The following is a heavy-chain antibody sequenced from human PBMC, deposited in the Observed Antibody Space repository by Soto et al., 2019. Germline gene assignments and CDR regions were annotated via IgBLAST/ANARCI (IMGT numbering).Heavy chain of an antibody. J-gene: IGHJ4*02. Sequence: QVQLQQWGAGLLKPSETLSLTCAVYGGSFSGYYWSWIRQPPGKGLEWIGEINHSGSTNYNPSLKGRTTISVDTSKNQFSMKHNTGPAADKAVYYCGKDAPRYCSGGSCYSGRDDWGQGTLVTVSS. CDR1: GGSFSGYY. CDR2: INHSGST. V-gene: IGHV4-34*01. D-gene: IGHD2-15*01. CDR3: GKDAPRYCSGGSCYSGRDD.